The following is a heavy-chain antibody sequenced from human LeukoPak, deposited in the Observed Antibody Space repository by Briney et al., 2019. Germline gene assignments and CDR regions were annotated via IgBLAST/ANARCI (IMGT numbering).Heavy chain of an antibody. CDR1: GGTFSSYA. Sequence: SVKVSCKASGGTFSSYAISWVRQAPGQGLEWMGGIIPISGTANYAQKFQGRVTITTDESTSTAYMELSSLRSEDTAVYYCAMTYYDFWSGYYSLAFDIWGQGTMVTVSS. V-gene: IGHV1-69*05. CDR2: IIPISGTA. CDR3: AMTYYDFWSGYYSLAFDI. J-gene: IGHJ3*02. D-gene: IGHD3-3*01.